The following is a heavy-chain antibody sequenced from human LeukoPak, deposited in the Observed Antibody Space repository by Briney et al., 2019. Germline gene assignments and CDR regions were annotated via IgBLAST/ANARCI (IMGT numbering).Heavy chain of an antibody. V-gene: IGHV3-30*02. CDR1: GFTFSSYG. CDR3: AKLIAAVRPFDY. Sequence: PGGSLRLSCAASGFTFSSYGMHWVRQAPGKGLEWVAFIRYDGSNKYYADSVKGRFTISRDNSKNTLYLQMNSLRAEDTGVYYCAKLIAAVRPFDYWGQGTLVTVSS. CDR2: IRYDGSNK. D-gene: IGHD6-13*01. J-gene: IGHJ4*02.